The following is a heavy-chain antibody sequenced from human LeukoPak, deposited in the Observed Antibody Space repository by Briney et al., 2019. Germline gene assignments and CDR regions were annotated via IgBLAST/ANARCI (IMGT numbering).Heavy chain of an antibody. V-gene: IGHV4-59*01. Sequence: SETLSLTCTVSGGSISSYYWSWIRQPPGKGLEWIGCIYYSGSTNYNPSLKSRVTTSVDTSKNQFSLKLSSVTAADTAVYYCARGITMVRGVNPSIYFDYWGQGTLVTVSS. J-gene: IGHJ4*02. D-gene: IGHD3-10*01. CDR1: GGSISSYY. CDR2: IYYSGST. CDR3: ARGITMVRGVNPSIYFDY.